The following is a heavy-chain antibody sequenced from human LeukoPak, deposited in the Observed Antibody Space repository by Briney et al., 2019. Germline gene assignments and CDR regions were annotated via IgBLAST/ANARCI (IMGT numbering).Heavy chain of an antibody. J-gene: IGHJ4*02. Sequence: GGSLRLSCAASGFTFDDYAMHWVRQAPGKGLEWVSGISWNSGSIGYADSVKGRFTISRDNAKNTLYLQMNSLRAEDTALYYCAKGPIDYWGQGTLVTVSS. CDR1: GFTFDDYA. CDR2: ISWNSGSI. V-gene: IGHV3-9*01. CDR3: AKGPIDY.